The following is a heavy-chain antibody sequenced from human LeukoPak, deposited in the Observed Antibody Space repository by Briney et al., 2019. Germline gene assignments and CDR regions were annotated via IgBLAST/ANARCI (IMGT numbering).Heavy chain of an antibody. J-gene: IGHJ4*02. CDR3: ARDRTVGVTPYFGY. D-gene: IGHD1-26*01. CDR1: GFTFSDYY. V-gene: IGHV3-11*04. Sequence: GGSLRLSCAASGFTFSDYYMSWIRQAPGKGLEWVSYISSSDSTIYYADSVKGRFTISRDNARNSLFLQMNSLRAEDTAVYYCARDRTVGVTPYFGYWGQGTLVTVSS. CDR2: ISSSDSTI.